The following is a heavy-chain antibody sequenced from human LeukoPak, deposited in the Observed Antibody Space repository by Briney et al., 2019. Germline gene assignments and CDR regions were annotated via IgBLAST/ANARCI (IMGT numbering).Heavy chain of an antibody. CDR2: INHSGST. Sequence: SETLSLTCAVYGGSFSGYYWSWIRQPPGKGLEWIGEINHSGSTNYNPSLKSRVTISVDTSKNQFSLKLSSVTAADTAVYYCARAISGGSCYDYWGQRTLVTVSS. J-gene: IGHJ4*02. V-gene: IGHV4-34*01. D-gene: IGHD2-15*01. CDR3: ARAISGGSCYDY. CDR1: GGSFSGYY.